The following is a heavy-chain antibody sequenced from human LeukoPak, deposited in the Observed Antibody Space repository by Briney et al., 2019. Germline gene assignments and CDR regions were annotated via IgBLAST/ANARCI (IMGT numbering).Heavy chain of an antibody. CDR1: GFTFSSYG. CDR3: AKDGSSWPLYYFDY. V-gene: IGHV3-30*18. Sequence: AGGSLRLSCAASGFTFSSYGMHWVRQAPGKGLEWVAVISYDGSNKYYADSVKGRFTISRDNSKNTLYLQMNSLRAEDTAVYYCAKDGSSWPLYYFDYWGQGTLVTVPS. CDR2: ISYDGSNK. D-gene: IGHD6-13*01. J-gene: IGHJ4*02.